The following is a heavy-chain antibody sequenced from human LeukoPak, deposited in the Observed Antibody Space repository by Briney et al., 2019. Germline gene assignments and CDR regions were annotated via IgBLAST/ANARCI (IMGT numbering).Heavy chain of an antibody. CDR3: ASGPYYDSWSGAGY. Sequence: ASVKVSCKASGYTFTSYGISWVRQAPGQGLEWMGWITTYNGNTNYIQKLQGRVTMTTDTSTSTAYMELRSLRSDDTAVYYCASGPYYDSWSGAGYWGQGTLVTVSS. CDR2: ITTYNGNT. CDR1: GYTFTSYG. V-gene: IGHV1-18*01. J-gene: IGHJ4*02. D-gene: IGHD3-3*01.